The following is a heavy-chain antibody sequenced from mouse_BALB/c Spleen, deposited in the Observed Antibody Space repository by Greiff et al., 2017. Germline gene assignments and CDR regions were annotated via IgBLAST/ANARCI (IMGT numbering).Heavy chain of an antibody. CDR1: GLTFTDYY. CDR2: IRNKANGYTT. J-gene: IGHJ3*01. D-gene: IGHD2-4*01. V-gene: IGHV7-3*02. CDR3: ARDLYDYDGAWFAY. Sequence: EVQLQESGGGLVQPGGSLRLSCATSGLTFTDYYMSWVRQPPGKALEWLGFIRNKANGYTTEYSASVKGRFTISRDNSQSILYLQMNTLRAEDSATYYCARDLYDYDGAWFAYWGQGTLVTVSA.